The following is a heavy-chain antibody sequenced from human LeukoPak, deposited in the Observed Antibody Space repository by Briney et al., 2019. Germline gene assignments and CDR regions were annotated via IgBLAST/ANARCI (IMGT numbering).Heavy chain of an antibody. J-gene: IGHJ6*02. Sequence: SGTLSLTCAVYGGSFSGYYWSWIRQPPGKGLEWIGEINHSGSTNYNPSLKSRVTISVDTSKNQFSLKLSSVTAADTAVYYCARARPIVVVTRLRYYYGMDVWGQGTTVTVSS. CDR1: GGSFSGYY. V-gene: IGHV4-34*01. D-gene: IGHD2-21*02. CDR2: INHSGST. CDR3: ARARPIVVVTRLRYYYGMDV.